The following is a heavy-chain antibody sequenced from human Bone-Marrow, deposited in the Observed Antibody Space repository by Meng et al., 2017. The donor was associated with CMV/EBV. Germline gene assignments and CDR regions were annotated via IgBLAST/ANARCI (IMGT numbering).Heavy chain of an antibody. CDR2: INHSGST. CDR3: ARGGGPFDY. J-gene: IGHJ4*02. Sequence: QVQSVSGGAGLCMPSETLSPSCAGYCVSFSGYYWSWIRQHPGKGREWIGEINHSGSTNYNPSLKSRVTISVDTSKNQFSLKLSSVTAADTAVYYCARGGGPFDYWGQGTLVTVSS. CDR1: CVSFSGYY. V-gene: IGHV4-34*01. D-gene: IGHD3-16*01.